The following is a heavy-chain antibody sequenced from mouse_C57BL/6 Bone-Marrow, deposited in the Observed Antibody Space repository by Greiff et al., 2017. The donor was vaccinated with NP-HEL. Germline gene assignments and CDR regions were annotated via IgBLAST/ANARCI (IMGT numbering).Heavy chain of an antibody. CDR2: IYPGSGSI. CDR3: ARHERYYYYGSSPFAY. D-gene: IGHD1-1*01. J-gene: IGHJ3*01. CDR1: GYTFTEYS. Sequence: QVQLKQSGAELVKPGASVKLSCKASGYTFTEYSINWVKQRPGQGLEWIGLIYPGSGSIKYNEKFKDKATLTADKSSSTVYMELSRLTSEDSAVYFCARHERYYYYGSSPFAYWGQGTLVTVSA. V-gene: IGHV1-62-2*01.